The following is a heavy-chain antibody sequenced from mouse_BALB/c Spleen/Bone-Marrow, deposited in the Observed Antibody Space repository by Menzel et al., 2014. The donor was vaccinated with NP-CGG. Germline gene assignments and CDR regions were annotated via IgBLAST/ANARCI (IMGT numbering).Heavy chain of an antibody. D-gene: IGHD2-10*01. V-gene: IGHV1-84*02. J-gene: IGHJ2*01. CDR2: IYPGSGNT. CDR1: GYTFTDYY. CDR3: ARSAYYGNYGGY. Sequence: QVHVKQSGPELVKPGASVKISCKASGYTFTDYYINWVKQKPGQGLEWIGWIYPGSGNTKYNEKFKGKATLTVDTSSSTAYMQLSSLTSEDTAVYFCARSAYYGNYGGYWGQGTTLTASS.